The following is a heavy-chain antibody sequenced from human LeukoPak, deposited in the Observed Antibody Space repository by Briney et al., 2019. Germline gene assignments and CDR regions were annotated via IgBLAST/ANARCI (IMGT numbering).Heavy chain of an antibody. V-gene: IGHV3-21*01. J-gene: IGHJ4*02. CDR1: GFTFSSYS. Sequence: PGGSLRLSCAASGFTFSSYSMNWVRQAPGKGLEWVSSISSRSSYIYYADSVKGRFTISRDNAKNSLYLQMNSLRAEDTAVYYCARVSVYYGDYADFDYWGQGTLVTVSS. D-gene: IGHD4-17*01. CDR2: ISSRSSYI. CDR3: ARVSVYYGDYADFDY.